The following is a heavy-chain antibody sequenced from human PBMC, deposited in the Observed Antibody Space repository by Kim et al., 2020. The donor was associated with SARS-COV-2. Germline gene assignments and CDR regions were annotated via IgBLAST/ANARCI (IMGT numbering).Heavy chain of an antibody. J-gene: IGHJ4*02. CDR1: GGSISSYY. CDR3: VRARYSSSWYHY. Sequence: SETLSLTCTVSGGSISSYYWSWIRQPPGKGLEWIGYIYYSGSTNYNPSLKSRVTISVDTSKNQFSLKLSSVTAADTAVYYCVRARYSSSWYHYWGQGTLVTVSS. V-gene: IGHV4-59*01. D-gene: IGHD6-13*01. CDR2: IYYSGST.